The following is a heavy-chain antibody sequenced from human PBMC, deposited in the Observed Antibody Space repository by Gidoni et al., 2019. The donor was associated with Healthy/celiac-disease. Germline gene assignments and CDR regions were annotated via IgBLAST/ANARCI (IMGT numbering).Heavy chain of an antibody. D-gene: IGHD4-17*01. J-gene: IGHJ4*02. CDR1: GGSISSGGYS. CDR2: IYYSGST. V-gene: IGHV4-31*03. Sequence: QVQLQESGPGLVKPSQTLSLTCTVSGGSISSGGYSWSWIRQHPGKGLEWMGYIYYSGSTYYNPSLKSRVTISVDTSKNQFSLKLSSVTAADTAVYYCARVLYGDYTTTFDHWGQGTLVTVSS. CDR3: ARVLYGDYTTTFDH.